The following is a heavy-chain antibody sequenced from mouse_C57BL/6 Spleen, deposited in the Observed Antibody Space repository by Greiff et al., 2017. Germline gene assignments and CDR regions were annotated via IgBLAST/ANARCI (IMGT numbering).Heavy chain of an antibody. D-gene: IGHD1-1*01. CDR3: ANEYYGSSRFAY. V-gene: IGHV1-82*01. CDR2: IYPGDGDT. CDR1: GYAFSSSW. J-gene: IGHJ3*01. Sequence: QVQLQQSGPELVKPGASVKISCKASGYAFSSSWMNWVKQRPGKGLEWIGRIYPGDGDTNYNGKFKGKATLTADKSSSTAYMQLSSLTSEDSAVYFCANEYYGSSRFAYWGQGTLVTVSA.